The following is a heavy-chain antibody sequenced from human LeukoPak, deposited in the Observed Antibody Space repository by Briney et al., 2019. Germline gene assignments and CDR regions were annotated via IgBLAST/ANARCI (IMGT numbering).Heavy chain of an antibody. CDR2: IYQSGST. CDR1: GYSISSGYY. J-gene: IGHJ4*02. D-gene: IGHD3-3*02. V-gene: IGHV4-38-2*02. Sequence: SETLSLTCSVSGYSISSGYYWGWIRQPPGKGLEWIGSIYQSGSTSYNPSLKSRVTISVDRSKNQFSLKLSSVTAADTAVYYCARGQFWSGYSIWGQGTLVTVSS. CDR3: ARGQFWSGYSI.